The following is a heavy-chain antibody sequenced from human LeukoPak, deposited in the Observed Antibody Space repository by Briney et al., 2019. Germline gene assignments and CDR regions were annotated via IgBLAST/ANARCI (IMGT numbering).Heavy chain of an antibody. CDR1: GYTFTGYY. Sequence: PGESLRISCKGSGYTFTGYYMHWVRQAPGQGLEWMGWIDPNSGGTNYAQKFQGRVTMTRDTSISTAYMELSRLRSDDTAVYYCARAEGGYDSSGYTVDYWGQGTLVTVSS. CDR2: IDPNSGGT. J-gene: IGHJ4*02. D-gene: IGHD3-22*01. CDR3: ARAEGGYDSSGYTVDY. V-gene: IGHV1-2*02.